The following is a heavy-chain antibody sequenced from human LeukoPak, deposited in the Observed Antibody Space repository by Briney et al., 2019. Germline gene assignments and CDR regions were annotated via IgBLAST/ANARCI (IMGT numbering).Heavy chain of an antibody. J-gene: IGHJ3*02. CDR3: ARDRGLGYYDSSGYFPDAFDI. Sequence: GGSLRLSCAASGFTFSSYSMSWVRQAPGKGLEWVSSFSGSGGNTYYGDSVKGRFTISRDNSKNTLYLQMNSLRAEDTAMYYCARDRGLGYYDSSGYFPDAFDIWGQGTMVTVSS. CDR2: FSGSGGNT. D-gene: IGHD3-22*01. V-gene: IGHV3-23*01. CDR1: GFTFSSYS.